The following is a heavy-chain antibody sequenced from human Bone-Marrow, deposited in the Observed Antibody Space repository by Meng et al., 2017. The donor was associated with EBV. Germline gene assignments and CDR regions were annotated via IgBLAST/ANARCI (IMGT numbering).Heavy chain of an antibody. V-gene: IGHV7-4-1*02. CDR1: GYTLTDYS. D-gene: IGHD3-10*01. CDR2: INTNTGNP. CDR3: ARFGELFRNWFDP. J-gene: IGHJ5*02. Sequence: QVRLVQSGSELKKPGASVKVSCKASGYTLTDYSLNWGRQAPGQGLEWMGWINTNTGNPTYAQGFTGRFVFSLDTSVSTAYLQISSLKAEDTAVYYCARFGELFRNWFDPWGQGTLVTVSS.